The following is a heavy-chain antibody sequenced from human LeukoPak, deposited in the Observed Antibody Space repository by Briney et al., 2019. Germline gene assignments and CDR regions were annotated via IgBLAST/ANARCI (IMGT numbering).Heavy chain of an antibody. D-gene: IGHD4-17*01. Sequence: SETLSLTCTVSGGSISSYYWGWIRQPPGKGLEWIGSIYYSGSTYYNPSLKSRVTISVDTSKNQFSLKLSSVTAADTAVYYCARLHYGKKDYWGQGTLVTVSS. CDR1: GGSISSYY. CDR2: IYYSGST. J-gene: IGHJ4*02. CDR3: ARLHYGKKDY. V-gene: IGHV4-39*01.